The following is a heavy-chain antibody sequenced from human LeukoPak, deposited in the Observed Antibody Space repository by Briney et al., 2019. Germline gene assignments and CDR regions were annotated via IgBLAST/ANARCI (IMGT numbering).Heavy chain of an antibody. D-gene: IGHD3-22*01. J-gene: IGHJ5*02. V-gene: IGHV4-31*03. CDR3: ARAFPAEHDYYYDSSGYYASIYWFDP. CDR1: GGSISSGGYY. CDR2: IYYSGST. Sequence: PSETLSLTCTVSGGSISSGGYYWSWIRQHPGKGLEWIGYIYYSGSTYYNPSLKSRVTISVDTSKDQFSLKLSSVTAADTAVYYCARAFPAEHDYYYDSSGYYASIYWFDPWGQGTLVTVSS.